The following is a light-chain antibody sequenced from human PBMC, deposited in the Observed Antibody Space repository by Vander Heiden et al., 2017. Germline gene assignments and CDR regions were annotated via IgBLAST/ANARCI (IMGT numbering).Light chain of an antibody. CDR1: QSLLHSNGYNY. V-gene: IGKV2-28*01. Sequence: DIVMTQSPLSLPVTPGEPASISCRSSQSLLHSNGYNYLDWYLQKPGQSPQLLIYLGSNRASGVPDRFSGSGSGTDFTLKISRVEAEDVGVYYCRQTLQTLRTFGQGTKVEIK. CDR2: LGS. J-gene: IGKJ2*01. CDR3: RQTLQTLRT.